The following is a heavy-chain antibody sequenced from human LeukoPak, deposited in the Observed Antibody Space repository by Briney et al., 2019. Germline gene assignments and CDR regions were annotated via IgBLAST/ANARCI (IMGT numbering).Heavy chain of an antibody. CDR2: ISTCGRTT. J-gene: IGHJ4*02. V-gene: IGHV3-48*03. CDR3: ARTRSSSSDFDY. D-gene: IGHD6-6*01. CDR1: GFTFSNYE. Sequence: GGSLRVSCGVSGFTFSNYEMNWVRQVPGKGLEWVAYISTCGRTTYYADSVKGRFTISRDNAENSLYLQMNSLRAEDTAVYYCARTRSSSSDFDYWGQGTLVSVSS.